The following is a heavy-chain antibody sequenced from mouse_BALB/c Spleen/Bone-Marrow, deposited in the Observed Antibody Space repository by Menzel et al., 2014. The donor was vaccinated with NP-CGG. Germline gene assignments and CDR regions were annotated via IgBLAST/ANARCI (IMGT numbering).Heavy chain of an antibody. J-gene: IGHJ2*01. CDR2: IWAGGSA. D-gene: IGHD2-4*01. Sequence: QVQLMQSGPGLVAPSQNLSITCTVSGFSLTNYGVHWIRQPPGMGLGWQGIIWAGGSANYNSALMSRLSISKDNSKSQVFFKINNLQTDDTAIYYCSTNDYDGRFDYWGQGTTRTGSS. V-gene: IGHV2-9*02. CDR3: STNDYDGRFDY. CDR1: GFSLTNYG.